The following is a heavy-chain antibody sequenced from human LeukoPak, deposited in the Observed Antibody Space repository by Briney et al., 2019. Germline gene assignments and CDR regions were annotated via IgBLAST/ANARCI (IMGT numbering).Heavy chain of an antibody. J-gene: IGHJ4*02. D-gene: IGHD3-16*02. Sequence: SETLSLTCSVSGGSISSYYWSWIRQPPGKGLEWIGYIYYSGRTSYNPSLKSRVTISVDTSKNQFSLKLSSVTAADTAVYYCARHYDYVWGSYRYWRYFDYWGQGTLVTVSS. CDR1: GGSISSYY. CDR2: IYYSGRT. V-gene: IGHV4-59*08. CDR3: ARHYDYVWGSYRYWRYFDY.